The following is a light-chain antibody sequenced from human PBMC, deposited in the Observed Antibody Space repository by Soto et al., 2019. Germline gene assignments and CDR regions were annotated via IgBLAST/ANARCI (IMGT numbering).Light chain of an antibody. CDR1: QDIANY. Sequence: DIQMTQSPSSLSASLGDRVTMTCRASQDIANYLVWYQQQPGKVPKLLIYAASTLQSGVPSRFIGSGSGTDCTLTISCLQSEDVATYYCQQYYSYPYTFGQGTRLEIK. CDR3: QQYYSYPYT. V-gene: IGKV1-16*01. CDR2: AAS. J-gene: IGKJ5*01.